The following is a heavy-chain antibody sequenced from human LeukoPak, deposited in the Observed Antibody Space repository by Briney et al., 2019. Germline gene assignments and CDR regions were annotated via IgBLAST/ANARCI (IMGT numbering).Heavy chain of an antibody. D-gene: IGHD3-22*01. J-gene: IGHJ6*02. V-gene: IGHV3-48*01. Sequence: GGSLRLSCAASGFTFSSYSMNWVRQAPGKGLEWVSYSSSSSSTIYYADSVKGRFTISRDNAKNSLYLQMNSLRAEDTAVYYCARDLYYDSSGYYLYYYYGMDVWGQGTTVTVSS. CDR3: ARDLYYDSSGYYLYYYYGMDV. CDR1: GFTFSSYS. CDR2: SSSSSSTI.